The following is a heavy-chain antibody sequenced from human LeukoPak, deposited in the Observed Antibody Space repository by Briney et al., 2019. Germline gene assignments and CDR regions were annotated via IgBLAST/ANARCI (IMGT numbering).Heavy chain of an antibody. D-gene: IGHD6-19*01. CDR3: ASTYSSVGPFDY. J-gene: IGHJ4*02. CDR2: IYHSGST. Sequence: PSETLSLTCTVSGYSISSGYYWGWIRPPPGKGLEWIGSIYHSGSTYYNPSLKSRVTISVDTSKNQFSLKLSSVTAADTAVYYCASTYSSVGPFDYWGQGTLVTVSS. CDR1: GYSISSGYY. V-gene: IGHV4-38-2*02.